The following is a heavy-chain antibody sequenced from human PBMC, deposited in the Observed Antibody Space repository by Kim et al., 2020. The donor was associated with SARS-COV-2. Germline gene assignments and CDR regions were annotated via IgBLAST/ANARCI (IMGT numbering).Heavy chain of an antibody. CDR1: GGSFSGYY. CDR2: INHSGST. D-gene: IGHD3-16*01. J-gene: IGHJ5*02. Sequence: SETLSLTCAVYGGSFSGYYWSWIRQPPGKGLEWIGEINHSGSTNYNPSLKSRVTISVDTSKNQFSLKLSSVTAADTAVYYCARVTSWASDWFDPWGQGTLVTVSS. CDR3: ARVTSWASDWFDP. V-gene: IGHV4-34*01.